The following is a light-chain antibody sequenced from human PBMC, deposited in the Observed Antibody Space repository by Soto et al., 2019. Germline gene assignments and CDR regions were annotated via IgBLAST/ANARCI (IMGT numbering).Light chain of an antibody. CDR1: SSDVGGGYNH. J-gene: IGLJ1*01. V-gene: IGLV2-14*01. Sequence: QSVLTQPASVSGSPGQSITISCSGTSSDVGGGYNHVSWYQQHPGKAPKLMVYDVSNRPSGISNRFSGSKSGNTASLTISGLQAEDEADYYCCSYTSTSTYVFGTGTKVTVL. CDR3: CSYTSTSTYV. CDR2: DVS.